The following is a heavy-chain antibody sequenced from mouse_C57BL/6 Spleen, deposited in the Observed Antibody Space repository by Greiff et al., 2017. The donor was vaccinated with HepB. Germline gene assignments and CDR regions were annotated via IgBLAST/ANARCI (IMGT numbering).Heavy chain of an antibody. D-gene: IGHD1-1*01. CDR3: TRESHYYGSSYWYFDV. CDR1: GFTFSSYA. V-gene: IGHV5-9-1*02. CDR2: ISSGGDYI. J-gene: IGHJ1*03. Sequence: EVQRVESGEGLVKPGGSLKLSCAASGFTFSSYAMSWVRQTPEKRLEWVAYISSGGDYIYYADTVKGRFTISRDNARNTLYLQMSSLKSEDTAMYYCTRESHYYGSSYWYFDVWGTGTTVTVSS.